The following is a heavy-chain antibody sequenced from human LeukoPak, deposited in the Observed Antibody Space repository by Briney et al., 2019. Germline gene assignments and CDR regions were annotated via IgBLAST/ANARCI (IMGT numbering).Heavy chain of an antibody. V-gene: IGHV4-39*07. CDR1: GGSISRSSYY. Sequence: SPSETLSLTCTVSGGSISRSSYYWGWIRQPPGKGLEWIGSIYYSGSTYYNPSLTSRVTISVDTSKNQFSLKLNSVTAADTAVYYCARRGSYYGSVPPRGRHWFDPWGQGTLVTVSS. CDR2: IYYSGST. J-gene: IGHJ5*02. D-gene: IGHD3-10*01. CDR3: ARRGSYYGSVPPRGRHWFDP.